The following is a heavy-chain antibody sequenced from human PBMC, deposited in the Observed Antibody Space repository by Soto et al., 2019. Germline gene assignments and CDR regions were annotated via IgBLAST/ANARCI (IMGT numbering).Heavy chain of an antibody. CDR1: GYTFTSYD. CDR3: AVSHFSYYYYYMDV. V-gene: IGHV1-8*01. CDR2: MNPNSGNT. J-gene: IGHJ6*03. Sequence: GASVKVSCKASGYTFTSYDINWVRQATGQGLEWMGWMNPNSGNTGYAQKFQGRVTMTRNTSISTAYMELSSLRSEDTAVYYCAVSHFSYYYYYMDVWGKGTTVTVSS.